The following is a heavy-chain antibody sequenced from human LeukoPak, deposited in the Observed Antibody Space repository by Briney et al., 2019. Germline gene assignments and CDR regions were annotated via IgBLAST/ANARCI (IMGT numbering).Heavy chain of an antibody. CDR1: GGSIRSGEYY. Sequence: SQTLSLTCTVSGGSIRSGEYYWSWIRQPPGKGLEWIGYIYYSGSTNYNPSLKSRVTMSVDTSKNQFSLKLSSVTAADTAIYFCARAHSGSYGPVDYWGQGTLVTVSS. V-gene: IGHV4-61*08. D-gene: IGHD1-26*01. CDR2: IYYSGST. J-gene: IGHJ4*02. CDR3: ARAHSGSYGPVDY.